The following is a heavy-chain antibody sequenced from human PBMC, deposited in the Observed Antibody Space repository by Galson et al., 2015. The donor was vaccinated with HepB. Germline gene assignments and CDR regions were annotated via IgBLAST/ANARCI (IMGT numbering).Heavy chain of an antibody. D-gene: IGHD3-10*01. Sequence: SVKVSCKASGYTFTGYYMHWVRQAPGQGLEWMGWINPNSGGTNYAQKFQGWVTMTRDTSISTAYMELSRLRSDDTAVYYCARERITMVRGVISGFNWFDPWGQGTLVTVSS. CDR3: ARERITMVRGVISGFNWFDP. CDR2: INPNSGGT. CDR1: GYTFTGYY. J-gene: IGHJ5*02. V-gene: IGHV1-2*04.